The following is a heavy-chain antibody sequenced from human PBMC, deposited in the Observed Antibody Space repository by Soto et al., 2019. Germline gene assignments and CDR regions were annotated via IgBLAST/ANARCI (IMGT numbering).Heavy chain of an antibody. CDR2: IYWDDDK. V-gene: IGHV2-5*02. CDR1: GFSLSTSGVG. CDR3: AHTPVGVTFFDY. D-gene: IGHD1-26*01. Sequence: QITLKESGPTLVKPTQTLTLTCTFSGFSLSTSGVGVGWIRQPPGKALEWLALIYWDDDKRYSPSLRSRLTITKDTAKNQGLLTMTNRDPVYTATYYCAHTPVGVTFFDYWGQGTLVTVSS. J-gene: IGHJ4*02.